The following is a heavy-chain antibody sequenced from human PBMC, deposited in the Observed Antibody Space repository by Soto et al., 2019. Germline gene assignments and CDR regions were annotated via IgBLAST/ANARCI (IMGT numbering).Heavy chain of an antibody. D-gene: IGHD4-17*01. Sequence: GGSLRLSCAASGFTFSSYGMHWVRQAPGKGLGWVALISYDGNYKYYADSVKGRLTMSRDNSKNTLYLQMNSLRAEDTALYYCAKRLTYDYGPFDYWGQGTLVTVSS. CDR1: GFTFSSYG. V-gene: IGHV3-30*18. J-gene: IGHJ4*02. CDR3: AKRLTYDYGPFDY. CDR2: ISYDGNYK.